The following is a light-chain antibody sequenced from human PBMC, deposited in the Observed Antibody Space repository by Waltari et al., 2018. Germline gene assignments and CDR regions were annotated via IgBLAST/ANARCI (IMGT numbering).Light chain of an antibody. CDR1: QLVSSN. CDR3: QQYNNWPLT. Sequence: EIVMTQSPATVSVSPGERVTLSCRAGQLVSSNLAWFQHKPGQTSRLLIYGASSRATGVTARFSGSGSGTDFTLTISSLQSEDFAVYYCQQYNNWPLTFGGGTKVEIK. J-gene: IGKJ4*01. V-gene: IGKV3-15*01. CDR2: GAS.